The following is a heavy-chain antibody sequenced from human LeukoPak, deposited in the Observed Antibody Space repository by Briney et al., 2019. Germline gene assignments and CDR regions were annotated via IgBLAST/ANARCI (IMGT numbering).Heavy chain of an antibody. CDR2: ISYDGSNK. J-gene: IGHJ3*02. V-gene: IGHV3-30*18. D-gene: IGHD4-23*01. CDR3: AKFYYGGLFDI. Sequence: GRSLRLSCAASGFTFSSYGMHWVRQAPGKGLEWVAVISYDGSNKYYADSVKGRFTISRDNSKNTLYLQMNSLRAEDTAVYYCAKFYYGGLFDIWGQGTMVTVSS. CDR1: GFTFSSYG.